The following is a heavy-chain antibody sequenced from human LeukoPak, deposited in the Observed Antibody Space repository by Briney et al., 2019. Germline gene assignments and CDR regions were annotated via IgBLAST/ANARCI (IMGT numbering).Heavy chain of an antibody. CDR2: IKTKTDGGTT. Sequence: GGSLRLSCAASDFTFSNAWVNWVRQAPGKGLEWVGRIKTKTDGGTTDYAAVVKGRFTISRDDSKNTLYLEMNSLRTEDTAVYYCTTDRPTIFGVLTRRFDPWGQGTLATVSS. D-gene: IGHD3-3*01. CDR1: DFTFSNAW. V-gene: IGHV3-15*07. CDR3: TTDRPTIFGVLTRRFDP. J-gene: IGHJ5*02.